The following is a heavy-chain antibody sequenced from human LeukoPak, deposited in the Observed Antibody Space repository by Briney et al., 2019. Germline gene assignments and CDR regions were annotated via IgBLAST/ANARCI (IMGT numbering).Heavy chain of an antibody. CDR1: GFIFDNYA. CDR2: ISGDGGST. V-gene: IGHV3-43*02. J-gene: IGHJ4*02. D-gene: IGHD6-19*01. CDR3: ARESETSGWYDY. Sequence: GGSLRLSCAAPGFIFDNYAIHWVRQAPGKGLEWVSLISGDGGSTFYADSVRGRFTISRDNTRKSLSLQMSSLRSEDTALYYCARESETSGWYDYWGQRTVVTVSS.